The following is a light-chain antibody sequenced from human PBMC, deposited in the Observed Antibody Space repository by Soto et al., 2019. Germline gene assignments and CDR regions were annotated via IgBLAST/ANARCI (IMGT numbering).Light chain of an antibody. CDR3: AAWDDSLSGVV. CDR2: RNN. Sequence: QPVLTQPPSASGTPGQRVTISCSGSSSNIGSNYVYWYQQLPGTAPKLLIYRNNQRPSGVPDRFSGSKSGTSASLAISGLRSEDEADCYCAAWDDSLSGVVFGGGTQLTVL. CDR1: SSNIGSNY. V-gene: IGLV1-47*01. J-gene: IGLJ2*01.